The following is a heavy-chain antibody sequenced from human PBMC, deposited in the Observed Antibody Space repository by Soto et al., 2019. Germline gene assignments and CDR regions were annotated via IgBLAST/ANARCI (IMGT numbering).Heavy chain of an antibody. CDR2: INPNSGGT. V-gene: IGHV1-2*04. D-gene: IGHD3-22*01. J-gene: IGHJ3*02. CDR3: ARDPGVVYYDSSGYGDAFDI. Sequence: ASVKVSCKASGYTFTGYYMHWVRQAPGQGLEWMGWINPNSGGTNYAQKFQGWVTMTRDTSISTAYMELSRLRSGDTAVYYCARDPGVVYYDSSGYGDAFDIWGQGTMVTVSS. CDR1: GYTFTGYY.